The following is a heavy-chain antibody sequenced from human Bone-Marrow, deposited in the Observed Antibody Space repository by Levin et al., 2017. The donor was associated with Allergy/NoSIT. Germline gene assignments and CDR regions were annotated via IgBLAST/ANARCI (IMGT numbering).Heavy chain of an antibody. CDR1: GFTFSSYA. CDR3: ASLHSGDIVVVVAATGAFDI. J-gene: IGHJ3*02. V-gene: IGHV3-30-3*01. CDR2: ISYDGSNK. D-gene: IGHD2-15*01. Sequence: GGSLRLSCAASGFTFSSYAMHWVRQAPGKGLEWVAVISYDGSNKYYADSVKGRFTISRDNSKNTLYLQMNSLRAEDTAVYYCASLHSGDIVVVVAATGAFDIWGQGTMVTVSS.